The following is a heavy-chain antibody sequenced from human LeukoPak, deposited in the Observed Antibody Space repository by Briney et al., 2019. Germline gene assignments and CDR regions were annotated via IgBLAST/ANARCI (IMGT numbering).Heavy chain of an antibody. CDR2: IYYSGSTYYNPSYYNGST. CDR3: ARDRADSGDYIKFDY. V-gene: IGHV4-39*07. J-gene: IGHJ4*02. Sequence: SETLSLTCTVSGGSIRSSSYYWGWIRQPPGKGLEWIGSIYYSGSTYYNPSYYNGSTYYNPSLKSRVTISVDTSKNQFSLRLRYVTAADTAVYYCARDRADSGDYIKFDYWGQGSLVTVSS. CDR1: GGSIRSSSYY. D-gene: IGHD4-17*01.